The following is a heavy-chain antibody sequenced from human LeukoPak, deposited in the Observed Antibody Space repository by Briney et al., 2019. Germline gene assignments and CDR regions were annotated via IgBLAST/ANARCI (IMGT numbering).Heavy chain of an antibody. CDR1: GFTFSSYA. J-gene: IGHJ5*01. CDR2: ISGSGGST. Sequence: QSGGSLRLSCAASGFTFSSYAMSWVRQAPGKGLEWVSAISGSGGSTYYADSVKGRFTISRDNSKNTLYLQMNSLRVEDTAVYYCAKGIPFGVAGWFDSWGQGTLVTVSS. CDR3: AKGIPFGVAGWFDS. D-gene: IGHD3-16*01. V-gene: IGHV3-23*01.